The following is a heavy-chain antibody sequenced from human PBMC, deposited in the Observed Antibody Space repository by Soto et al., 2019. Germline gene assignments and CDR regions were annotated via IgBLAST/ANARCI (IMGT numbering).Heavy chain of an antibody. Sequence: QVQLQESGPGLVKPSETLSLTCTVSGGSISNYYWSWIRQPPGKRLEWIGYIYYSASTYYNPSLNSRVTISVDASKNQFSLKLNSVTAADTAVYYCAKGGSNKFDPWGQGTLVTVSS. J-gene: IGHJ5*02. D-gene: IGHD6-13*01. CDR3: AKGGSNKFDP. CDR2: IYYSAST. V-gene: IGHV4-59*01. CDR1: GGSISNYY.